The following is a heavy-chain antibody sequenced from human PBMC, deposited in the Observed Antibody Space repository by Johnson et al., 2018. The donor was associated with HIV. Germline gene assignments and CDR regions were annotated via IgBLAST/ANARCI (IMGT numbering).Heavy chain of an antibody. Sequence: VQLVESGGGLVQPGGSLRLSCVGSGFIFSDYSMHWVRQAPGKGLEYVSLIGSSGGGTFYADSVKGRFIISRDNSKNTLYLQMCSLTNEDMAVYYCAREPLRNYGVGDAFDIWGQGTMVTVSS. CDR2: IGSSGGGT. CDR3: AREPLRNYGVGDAFDI. V-gene: IGHV3-64*07. D-gene: IGHD1-7*01. CDR1: GFIFSDYS. J-gene: IGHJ3*02.